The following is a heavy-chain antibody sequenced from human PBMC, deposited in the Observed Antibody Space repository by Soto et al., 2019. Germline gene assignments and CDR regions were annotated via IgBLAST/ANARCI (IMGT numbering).Heavy chain of an antibody. V-gene: IGHV1-46*01. CDR2: INPSGGST. CDR1: GYTFTSYY. Sequence: ASVKVSCKASGYTFTSYYMHWVRQAPGQGLEWMGIINPSGGSTSYAQKFQGRVTITRDTSTNTVYMEMSSLRSEDSAVFYCAADVLTYSYDSSGYYFDGFDTWGQGTMVNVS. CDR3: AADVLTYSYDSSGYYFDGFDT. D-gene: IGHD3-22*01. J-gene: IGHJ3*02.